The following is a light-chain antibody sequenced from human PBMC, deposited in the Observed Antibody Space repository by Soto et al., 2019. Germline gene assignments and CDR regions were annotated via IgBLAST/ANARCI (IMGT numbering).Light chain of an antibody. CDR1: QSLSGDF. CDR3: QQYDSTPRT. Sequence: EIVLTQSPGTLSLSPGERVTLSCRASQSLSGDFLAWYQQKRGQAPTLLIFGASRRATDVPDRFSGSGSGTDFTLTISRLEPEDFAVYFCQQYDSTPRTFGQGTKVEIK. J-gene: IGKJ1*01. CDR2: GAS. V-gene: IGKV3-20*01.